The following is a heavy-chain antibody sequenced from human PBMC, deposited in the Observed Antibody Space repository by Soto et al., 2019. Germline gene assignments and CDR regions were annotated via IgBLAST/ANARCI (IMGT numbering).Heavy chain of an antibody. CDR2: IIPILGIA. CDR3: ARELVTAIEGSWDY. V-gene: IGHV1-69*08. Sequence: QVQLVQSGAEVKKPGSSVKVSCKASGGTFSRYTISWVRQAPGQGLEWMGRIIPILGIANYAQKFQGRVTITADKSTSTAYMELSSLRSEDTAVYYCARELVTAIEGSWDYWGQGTLVTVSS. CDR1: GGTFSRYT. J-gene: IGHJ4*02. D-gene: IGHD2-21*02.